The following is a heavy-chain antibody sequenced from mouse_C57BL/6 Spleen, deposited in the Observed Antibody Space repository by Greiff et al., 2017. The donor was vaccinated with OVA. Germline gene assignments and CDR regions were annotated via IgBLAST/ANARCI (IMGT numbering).Heavy chain of an antibody. CDR3: ARRIYYDYDGYAMDY. Sequence: QVQLQQSGAELVKPGASVKISCKASGYAFSSYWMNWVKQRPGKGLEWIGQIYPGDGDTNYNGKFKGKATLTADKSSSTAYMQLSSLTSEDSAVYFCARRIYYDYDGYAMDYWGQGTSVTVSS. J-gene: IGHJ4*01. V-gene: IGHV1-80*01. CDR2: IYPGDGDT. CDR1: GYAFSSYW. D-gene: IGHD2-4*01.